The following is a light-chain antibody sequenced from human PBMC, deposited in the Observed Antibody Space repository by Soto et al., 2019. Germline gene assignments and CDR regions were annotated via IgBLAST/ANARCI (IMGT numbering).Light chain of an antibody. CDR3: QQTYDSLPIT. V-gene: IGKV1-39*01. CDR1: QSINNY. Sequence: DIQITQSPSSLSTSVGDSVTITCRASQSINNYLNWYRQKPGKAPELLIFAASNLQSGVPSRFSGSGSGTDFTLSISSLKPEDFATYFCQQTYDSLPITFGQGTRMEIK. CDR2: AAS. J-gene: IGKJ5*01.